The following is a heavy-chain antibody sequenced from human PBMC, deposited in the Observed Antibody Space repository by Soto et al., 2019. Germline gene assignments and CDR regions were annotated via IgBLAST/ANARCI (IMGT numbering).Heavy chain of an antibody. CDR1: GGSISSYY. CDR3: ARHYYGDSRGWFDP. V-gene: IGHV4-59*08. D-gene: IGHD4-17*01. Sequence: SETLSLTCTVSGGSISSYYWSWIRQPPGKGLEWIGYIYYSGSTNYNPSLKSRVTISVDTSKNQFSLKLSSVTAADTAVYYCARHYYGDSRGWFDPWGQGTLVTVSS. CDR2: IYYSGST. J-gene: IGHJ5*02.